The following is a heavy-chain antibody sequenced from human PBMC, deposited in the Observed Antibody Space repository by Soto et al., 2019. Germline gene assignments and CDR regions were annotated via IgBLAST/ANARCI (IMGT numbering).Heavy chain of an antibody. CDR1: GRTYSSFA. V-gene: IGHV3-23*01. CDR2: VTGSGAYT. D-gene: IGHD3-22*01. Sequence: EVQLLESGGGLVQPGGSLRLSCAASGRTYSSFAMSWVRQAPGKGLAGFSAVTGSGAYTYYADSVKGRFTVTRDNSKNTLYLQMNSLRAEDTAVYYCANGSAYYYTYGPPDSFDIWGQGTMVTVS. J-gene: IGHJ3*02. CDR3: ANGSAYYYTYGPPDSFDI.